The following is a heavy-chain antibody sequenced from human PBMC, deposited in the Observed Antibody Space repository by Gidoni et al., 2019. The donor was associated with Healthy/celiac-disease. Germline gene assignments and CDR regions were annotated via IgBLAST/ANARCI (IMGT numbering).Heavy chain of an antibody. CDR2: IRSKAYGGTT. CDR3: TRDRTHNWLGPSDGY. Sequence: EVQLVESGGGLVKPGRSLRLSCTASGFTFGDYAMSWFRQAPGKGLEWVGFIRSKAYGGTTEYAASVKGRFTISRDDSKSIAYLQMNSLKTEDTAVYYCTRDRTHNWLGPSDGYWGQGTLVTVSS. V-gene: IGHV3-49*05. D-gene: IGHD1-20*01. J-gene: IGHJ4*02. CDR1: GFTFGDYA.